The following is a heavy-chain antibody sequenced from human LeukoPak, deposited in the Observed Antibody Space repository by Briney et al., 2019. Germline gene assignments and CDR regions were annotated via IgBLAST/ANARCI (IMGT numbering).Heavy chain of an antibody. J-gene: IGHJ4*02. CDR2: ISGSGGST. Sequence: GGSLRLSCAASGFTFSSYAMSWVRQAPGKGLEWVSGISGSGGSTYYIDSVKGRFTISRDNSNNTLYLQMNSLRAEDTARYYCAKDLWHLVRMIDHWGQGILVIAST. D-gene: IGHD6-6*01. CDR1: GFTFSSYA. CDR3: AKDLWHLVRMIDH. V-gene: IGHV3-23*01.